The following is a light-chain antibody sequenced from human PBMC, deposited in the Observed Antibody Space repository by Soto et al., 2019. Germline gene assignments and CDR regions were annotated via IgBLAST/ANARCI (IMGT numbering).Light chain of an antibody. CDR2: AAS. CDR3: QQYDGAPLT. V-gene: IGKV3-20*01. J-gene: IGKJ3*01. CDR1: QSVSNNY. Sequence: EIVLTQSPGTLSLSPGERATLSCRASQSVSNNYLAWYQQKPGPAPRLLIYAASTRDTGIPDRFNGSGSGKDFALTINRLEPEDFAVYYCQQYDGAPLTFGPGTKVDIK.